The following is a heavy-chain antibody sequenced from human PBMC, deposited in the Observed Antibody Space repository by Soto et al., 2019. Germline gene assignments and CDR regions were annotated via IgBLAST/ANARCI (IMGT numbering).Heavy chain of an antibody. CDR1: GLTFSTSA. V-gene: IGHV3-30-3*01. CDR3: SRNTDHRLVRGWLDH. CDR2: ISHDGSHE. D-gene: IGHD3-10*01. Sequence: GGALRLSCAASGLTFSTSAMHCVRQAPGKGLEWVAMISHDGSHEYYGDSVKGRFSVSRDNSHNIQNLQMNSLRIEDTAVYFCSRNTDHRLVRGWLDHWGQGALVTVSS. J-gene: IGHJ5*02.